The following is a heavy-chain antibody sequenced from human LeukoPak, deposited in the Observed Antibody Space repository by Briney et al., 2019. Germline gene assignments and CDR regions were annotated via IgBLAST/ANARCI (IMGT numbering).Heavy chain of an antibody. CDR1: GFSFSNYN. V-gene: IGHV3-48*01. J-gene: IGHJ4*02. CDR2: ISLSSGTI. Sequence: PGGSLRLSCAASGFSFSNYNMNWVRHAPGTGLEWISHISLSSGTIYYADSVKGRFTISRDNARNSLYLQMNSLRAEDTAVYYCARVRPDFQIGGDYWGQGTLVTVSS. D-gene: IGHD1-14*01. CDR3: ARVRPDFQIGGDY.